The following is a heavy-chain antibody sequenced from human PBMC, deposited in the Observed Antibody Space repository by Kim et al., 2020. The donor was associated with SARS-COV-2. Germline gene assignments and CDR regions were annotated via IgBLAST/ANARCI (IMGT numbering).Heavy chain of an antibody. J-gene: IGHJ5*02. CDR1: GYTFTSFD. V-gene: IGHV1-8*01. CDR2: MNPNTGKT. CDR3: ARGATP. Sequence: ASVKVSCKTSGYTFTSFDINWVRQAPGEGLEWVGWMNPNTGKTGYAQKLQGRLTLTRDTSINTAYMELSGLRSEDTAVYFCARGATPWGRGTLVTVSS.